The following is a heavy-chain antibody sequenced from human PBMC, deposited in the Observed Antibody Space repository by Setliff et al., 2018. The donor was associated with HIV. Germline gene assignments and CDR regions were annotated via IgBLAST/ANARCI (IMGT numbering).Heavy chain of an antibody. J-gene: IGHJ4*02. CDR1: GGSISSNNYY. CDR2: IFYSETVYYGGRT. D-gene: IGHD2-21*02. V-gene: IGHV4-39*07. CDR3: ARGVPLLPPHY. Sequence: KTSETLSLTCIVSGGSISSNNYYWGWIRQPPGKGLEWIGSIFYSETVYYGGRTYYSPSLKSRVTISVDTSKSQFSLKLSSVTAADTAVYYCARGVPLLPPHYWGQGTLVTVSS.